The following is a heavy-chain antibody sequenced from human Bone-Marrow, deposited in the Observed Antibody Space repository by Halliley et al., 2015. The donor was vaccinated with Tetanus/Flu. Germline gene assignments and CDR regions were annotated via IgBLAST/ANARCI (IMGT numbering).Heavy chain of an antibody. CDR3: AKEAISPMYYFDY. CDR2: ISGRGGTT. J-gene: IGHJ4*02. V-gene: IGHV3-23*01. D-gene: IGHD3-9*01. Sequence: VSGISGRGGTTFYSDSVKGRFTISRDNSKNTLYLQMASLRAEDTAVYYCAKEAISPMYYFDYWGQGTLVPVSS.